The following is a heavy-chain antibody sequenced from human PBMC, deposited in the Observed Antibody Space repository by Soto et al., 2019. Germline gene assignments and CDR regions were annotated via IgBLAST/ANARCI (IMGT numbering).Heavy chain of an antibody. D-gene: IGHD2-8*01. J-gene: IGHJ4*02. CDR1: GYSISLGYY. Sequence: PSETLSLTCAVSGYSISLGYYWGWIRQPPGKGLEWIGSIYHSGNTYYNPSLKSRVSISLDATKNSYSLRLTSVTAADTAVYYCARAPVGMDSINFFDHWGQGILVTVSS. CDR3: ARAPVGMDSINFFDH. CDR2: IYHSGNT. V-gene: IGHV4-38-2*01.